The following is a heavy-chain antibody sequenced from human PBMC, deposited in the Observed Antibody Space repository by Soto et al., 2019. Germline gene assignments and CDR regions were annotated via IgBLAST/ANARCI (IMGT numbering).Heavy chain of an antibody. J-gene: IGHJ6*02. Sequence: QVHLVQSGAEVKKPGSSVKVSCTASGGTFGSYTVTWVRQAPGQGLEWMGEIIPMFGTASYAQKFQCRVTLTADKSTTTGHMELSSLSSDDTAVYFCARQKAMPPHFYSGMDVWGQGTTVTVSS. CDR2: IIPMFGTA. D-gene: IGHD2-2*01. CDR1: GGTFGSYT. V-gene: IGHV1-69*06. CDR3: ARQKAMPPHFYSGMDV.